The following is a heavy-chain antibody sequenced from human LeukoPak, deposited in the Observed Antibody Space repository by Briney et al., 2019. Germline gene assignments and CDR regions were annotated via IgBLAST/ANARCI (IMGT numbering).Heavy chain of an antibody. Sequence: GGSLRLSCAASGFTFNAYGMTWVRQAPGKGLEWISSISSGSTYRYYADSVKGRFTISRDNAKNTLYLQMISLRAEDTALYYCARDCHDYGDYGGEMGCPHYGMDVWGQGTTVTVSS. V-gene: IGHV3-21*01. CDR1: GFTFNAYG. J-gene: IGHJ6*02. CDR2: ISSGSTYR. CDR3: ARDCHDYGDYGGEMGCPHYGMDV. D-gene: IGHD4-17*01.